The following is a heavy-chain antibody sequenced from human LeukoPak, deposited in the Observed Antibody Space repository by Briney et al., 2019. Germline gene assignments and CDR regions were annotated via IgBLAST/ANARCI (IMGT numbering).Heavy chain of an antibody. J-gene: IGHJ4*02. CDR2: ISYLSSHV. CDR3: GRAFPPLRTSSAGDL. V-gene: IGHV3-21*01. Sequence: PGGSLRLSCATSGFTFRIYAMTWVRQAPGKGLEWVSSISYLSSHVYYGDSVKGRFSISRDNAKNSLYLQMNSLGAEDTAIYYCGRAFPPLRTSSAGDLWGQGILVTVSS. D-gene: IGHD3-16*01. CDR1: GFTFRIYA.